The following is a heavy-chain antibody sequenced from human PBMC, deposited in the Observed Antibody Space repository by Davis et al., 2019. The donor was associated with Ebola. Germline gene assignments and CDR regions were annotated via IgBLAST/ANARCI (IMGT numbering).Heavy chain of an antibody. Sequence: GESLKISCAASGFTFSSYGMHWVRQAPGKGLEWVAVIWYDGSNKYYADSVKGRFTISRDNAKNTLYLQMNSLRAEDTAVYYCARGSNWNWFDYWGQGTLVTVSS. CDR1: GFTFSSYG. D-gene: IGHD1-7*01. J-gene: IGHJ4*02. CDR2: IWYDGSNK. CDR3: ARGSNWNWFDY. V-gene: IGHV3-33*01.